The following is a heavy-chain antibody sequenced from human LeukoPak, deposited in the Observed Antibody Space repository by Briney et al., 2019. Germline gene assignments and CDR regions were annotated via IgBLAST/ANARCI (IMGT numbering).Heavy chain of an antibody. D-gene: IGHD2-15*01. CDR2: ISSSGSTI. CDR1: GFTFSDYY. Sequence: GGSLRLSCAASGFTFSDYYMSWIRQAPGKGLEWVSYISSSGSTIYYADSVKGRFTISRDNAKNSLYLQMNSLRAEDTAVYYCASKGDKSYCSGGSCWGFRYYYYGMDVWGQGTTVTVSS. CDR3: ASKGDKSYCSGGSCWGFRYYYYGMDV. J-gene: IGHJ6*02. V-gene: IGHV3-11*01.